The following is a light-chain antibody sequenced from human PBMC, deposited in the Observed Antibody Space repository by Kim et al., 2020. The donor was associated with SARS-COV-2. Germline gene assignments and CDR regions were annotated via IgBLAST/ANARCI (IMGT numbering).Light chain of an antibody. CDR3: SSYRSSTTPYV. CDR2: DVN. V-gene: IGLV2-14*03. Sequence: QSALTQPASVSGSPGQSITISCTGTSSDVGGFDYVSWYQQHPGQAPKLMIYDVNDRPSGVSSRFSGSRSGNTASLTISGLQAEDEADYYCSSYRSSTTPYVFGTGTKVTVL. J-gene: IGLJ1*01. CDR1: SSDVGGFDY.